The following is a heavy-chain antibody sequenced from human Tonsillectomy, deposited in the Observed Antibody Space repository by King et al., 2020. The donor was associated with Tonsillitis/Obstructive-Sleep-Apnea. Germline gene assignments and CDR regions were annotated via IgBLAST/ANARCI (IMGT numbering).Heavy chain of an antibody. CDR1: GYTFTRHW. J-gene: IGHJ4*02. Sequence: QLVQSGAEVKKPGESLKISCQGSGYTFTRHWIGWVRQMPGKGLEWMGIIHPEDSDTRYSLSFQGRVTISADKSINTAYLQWNSLKASDTAIYYCARHLRDYYASSSPFDSWGQGTLVTVSS. CDR3: ARHLRDYYASSSPFDS. D-gene: IGHD6-6*01. V-gene: IGHV5-51*01. CDR2: IHPEDSDT.